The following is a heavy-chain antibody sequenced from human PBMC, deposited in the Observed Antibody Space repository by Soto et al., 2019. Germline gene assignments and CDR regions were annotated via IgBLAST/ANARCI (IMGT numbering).Heavy chain of an antibody. J-gene: IGHJ6*02. CDR1: GYSFTSYW. CDR3: AAGIVVVPAGWAYYYGMDV. CDR2: IDPGDSDT. D-gene: IGHD2-2*01. Sequence: GESRKGYCNTSGYSFTSYWIGGVRQMPGKGLEWMGIIDPGDSDTRYSPSFQGQVTISADKSISTAYLQWSSLKASDTAMYYCAAGIVVVPAGWAYYYGMDVWGQGTTVPVSS. V-gene: IGHV5-51*03.